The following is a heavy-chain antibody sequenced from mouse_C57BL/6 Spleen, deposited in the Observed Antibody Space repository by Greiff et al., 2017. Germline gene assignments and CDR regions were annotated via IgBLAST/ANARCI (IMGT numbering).Heavy chain of an antibody. Sequence: VKLMESGPELVKPGASVKLSCKASGYTFTSYWMHWVKQRPGQGLEWIGNINPSNGGTNYNEKFKSKATLTVDKSSSTAYMQLSSLTSEDSAVYYCAKGALITTVVADWYFDVWGTGTTVTVSS. CDR2: INPSNGGT. CDR3: AKGALITTVVADWYFDV. D-gene: IGHD1-1*01. J-gene: IGHJ1*03. CDR1: GYTFTSYW. V-gene: IGHV1-53*01.